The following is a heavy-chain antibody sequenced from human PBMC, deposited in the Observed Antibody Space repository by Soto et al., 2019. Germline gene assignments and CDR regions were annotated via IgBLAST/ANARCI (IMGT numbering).Heavy chain of an antibody. D-gene: IGHD3-3*02. Sequence: QVPLVQSGTEVKKPGASVKVSCKASGYTFLDFYIHWVRQAPGQGLEWMGFINPSGGGTTYAQKFQGRLTMTRDTSTSTVYMELISLRSEDTAIYYCARDKPFSAGYWGQGTLVT. CDR1: GYTFLDFY. CDR2: INPSGGGT. CDR3: ARDKPFSAGY. J-gene: IGHJ4*02. V-gene: IGHV1-46*01.